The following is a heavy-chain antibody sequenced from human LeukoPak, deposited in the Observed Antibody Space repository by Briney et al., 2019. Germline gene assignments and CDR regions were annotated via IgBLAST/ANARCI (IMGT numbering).Heavy chain of an antibody. CDR3: ARDVVGPNRWVYGMDV. D-gene: IGHD3/OR15-3a*01. V-gene: IGHV3-53*01. CDR1: GFTFSSYS. Sequence: GGSLRLSCVVSGFTFSSYSMSWVRQAPGKGLEWVSVIYSGGSTYYADSVKGRFTISRDNSKNTLYLQINSLRAEDTAVYYCARDVVGPNRWVYGMDVWGQGTTVTVSS. J-gene: IGHJ6*02. CDR2: IYSGGST.